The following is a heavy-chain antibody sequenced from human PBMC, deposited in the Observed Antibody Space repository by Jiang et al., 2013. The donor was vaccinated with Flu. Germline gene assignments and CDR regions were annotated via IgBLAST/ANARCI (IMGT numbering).Heavy chain of an antibody. CDR1: A. J-gene: IGHJ4*02. D-gene: IGHD6-6*01. CDR2: ISYDGSNK. CDR3: ARAIAARPGYFDY. Sequence: AMHWVRQAPGKGLEWVAVISYDGSNKYYADSVKGRFTISRDNSKNTLYLQMNSLRAEDTAVYYCARAIAARPGYFDYWGQGTLVTVSS. V-gene: IGHV3-30*04.